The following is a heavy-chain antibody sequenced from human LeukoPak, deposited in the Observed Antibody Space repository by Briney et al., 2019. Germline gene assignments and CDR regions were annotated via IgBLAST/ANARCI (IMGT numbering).Heavy chain of an antibody. D-gene: IGHD3-10*01. J-gene: IGHJ5*02. CDR3: ARDDYRGVTNFDP. CDR2: ISYTGST. Sequence: SETLSLTCTVSGGSISPYFWSWIRQPPGKGLEWIGYISYTGSTNYNPSLKSRVTISVGTSKKQFSLQMTSVTAADTAVYYCARDDYRGVTNFDPWGQGTLVTVSS. V-gene: IGHV4-59*01. CDR1: GGSISPYF.